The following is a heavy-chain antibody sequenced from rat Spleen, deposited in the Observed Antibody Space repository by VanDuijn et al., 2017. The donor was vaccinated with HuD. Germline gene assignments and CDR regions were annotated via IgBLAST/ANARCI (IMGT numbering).Heavy chain of an antibody. CDR2: INYDGSTV. CDR3: TRHAYYDGYYHWYFDF. V-gene: IGHV5-17*01. J-gene: IGHJ1*01. D-gene: IGHD1-12*03. Sequence: EVQLVESGGGLVQPGRSLKLSCAASGFTFSDYGMAWVRQAPKKGLEWVATINYDGSTVHYRDSVKGRFTVSRDNAKSTLYLQMDSLRSEDTATHYCTRHAYYDGYYHWYFDFWGPGTMVTVSS. CDR1: GFTFSDYG.